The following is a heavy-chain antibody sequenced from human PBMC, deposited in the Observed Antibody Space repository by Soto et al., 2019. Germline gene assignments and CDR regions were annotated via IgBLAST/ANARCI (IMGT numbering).Heavy chain of an antibody. CDR1: GFSLSTSGVG. CDR2: IYWNDDK. V-gene: IGHV2-5*01. D-gene: IGHD3-10*01. Sequence: SGPTLVNPTRTLTLTCTFSGFSLSTSGVGVGWIRQPPGKALEWLALIYWNDDKRYSPSLKSRLTITKDTSKNQVVLTMTNMDPVDTATYYCAHSRRQYGAPGSGCLDPWGQGTLVTVPS. CDR3: AHSRRQYGAPGSGCLDP. J-gene: IGHJ5*02.